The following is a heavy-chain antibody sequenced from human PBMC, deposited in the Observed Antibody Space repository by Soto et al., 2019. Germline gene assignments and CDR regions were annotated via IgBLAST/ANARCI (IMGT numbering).Heavy chain of an antibody. CDR1: GFTFSSYA. CDR2: ISGSGGST. Sequence: RGSLRLSCAASGFTFSSYAMSWVRQAPGKGLEWVSAISGSGGSTYYADSVKGRFTISRDNSKNTLYLQMNSLRAEDTAVYYCPKGPPESSSTSFDAFDIWRQGQMVTVSS. CDR3: PKGPPESSSTSFDAFDI. V-gene: IGHV3-23*01. D-gene: IGHD2-2*01. J-gene: IGHJ3*02.